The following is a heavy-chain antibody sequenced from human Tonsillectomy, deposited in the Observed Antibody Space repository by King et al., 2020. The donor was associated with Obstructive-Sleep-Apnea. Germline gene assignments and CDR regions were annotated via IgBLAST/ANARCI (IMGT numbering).Heavy chain of an antibody. Sequence: QLQESGPGLVKPSETLSLTCTVSGGSISNYYWIWIRQPPGKGLEWIGYMYYSGNTNFNPSLKSRVTISAETSKIQFSLRLSSVTAAYTAVYYCARHRGVEDYGDYGDYFDYWGQGTLVTVSS. CDR1: GGSISNYY. D-gene: IGHD4-17*01. J-gene: IGHJ4*02. CDR2: MYYSGNT. CDR3: ARHRGVEDYGDYGDYFDY. V-gene: IGHV4-59*08.